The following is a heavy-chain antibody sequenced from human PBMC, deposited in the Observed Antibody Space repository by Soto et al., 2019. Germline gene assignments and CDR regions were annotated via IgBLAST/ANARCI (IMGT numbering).Heavy chain of an antibody. D-gene: IGHD6-13*01. Sequence: GASVKVSCKASGYTFTSYYMHWVRQAPGQGLEWMGIINPSGGSTSYAQKFQGRVTTTRDTSTSTVYMELSSLRSEDTAVYYCARYSPVAAALDYWGQGTLVTVSS. V-gene: IGHV1-46*01. J-gene: IGHJ4*02. CDR3: ARYSPVAAALDY. CDR2: INPSGGST. CDR1: GYTFTSYY.